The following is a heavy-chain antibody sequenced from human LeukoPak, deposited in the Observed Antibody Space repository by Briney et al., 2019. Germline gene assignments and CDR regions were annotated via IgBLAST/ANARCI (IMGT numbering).Heavy chain of an antibody. CDR2: ISGSGGST. V-gene: IGHV3-23*01. CDR3: AKAGIVATRVIVYYFDY. CDR1: GFNFSSYA. Sequence: GGSLRLSCAASGFNFSSYAMSWVRQAPGKGLEWVSAISGSGGSTYYADSVKGRFTISRDNSKNTLYLQMNSLRAEDTAVYYCAKAGIVATRVIVYYFDYWGQGTLVTVSS. J-gene: IGHJ4*02. D-gene: IGHD5-12*01.